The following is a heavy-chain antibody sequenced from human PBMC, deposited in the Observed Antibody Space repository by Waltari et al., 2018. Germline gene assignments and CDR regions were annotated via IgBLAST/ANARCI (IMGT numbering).Heavy chain of an antibody. CDR3: ARQDVAVVVDVLDAFNI. Sequence: EVQLVQSGAEVKKPGESLKISCKGSGYSFSRYWIGWVRQMPGKGLEWMGVVYPVDSETKHSPAFQGQVNFSADKSINTAYLQWNSLKDSDSAMYYCARQDVAVVVDVLDAFNIWGQGTKVTVSS. CDR2: VYPVDSET. CDR1: GYSFSRYW. D-gene: IGHD2-15*01. V-gene: IGHV5-51*01. J-gene: IGHJ3*02.